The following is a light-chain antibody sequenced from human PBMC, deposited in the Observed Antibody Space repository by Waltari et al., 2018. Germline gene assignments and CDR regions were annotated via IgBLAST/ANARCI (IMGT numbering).Light chain of an antibody. J-gene: IGKJ1*01. CDR3: LQYSGEPRT. CDR1: QKINSW. CDR2: KAS. Sequence: DIQMTQSTSTLSASVGDRVTITCRASQKINSWLAWHQQKPGKAPKLLIYKASTLESGVPSRFSGSGSGTEYTLTISSLQPDDFATYYCLQYSGEPRTFGQGTKVEVK. V-gene: IGKV1-5*03.